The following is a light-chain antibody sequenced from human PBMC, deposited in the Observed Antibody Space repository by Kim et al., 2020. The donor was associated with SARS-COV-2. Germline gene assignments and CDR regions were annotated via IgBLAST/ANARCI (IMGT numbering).Light chain of an antibody. J-gene: IGKJ2*01. Sequence: PGEGATLSCRASQSVSSSNLAWYQQKPGQAPRLLIYDASKRATDVAARFSGSGSGTDFTLTISRIEPEDFAVYYCQLRSNWPPYTFGQGTKLEI. V-gene: IGKV3-11*01. CDR3: QLRSNWPPYT. CDR1: QSVSSSN. CDR2: DAS.